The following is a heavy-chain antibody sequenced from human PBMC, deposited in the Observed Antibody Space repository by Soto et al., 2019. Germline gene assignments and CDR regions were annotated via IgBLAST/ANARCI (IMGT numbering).Heavy chain of an antibody. CDR2: ITPLGGAT. Sequence: ASVTVSCKASGFSITNYHMHLVRQAPGQGLEWMGVITPLGGATTYAQKFQGRVTMTADMSTSNVHMDLSSLRSDDTAVYYCAREIVVAISRPDSLDSWGQATMVA. J-gene: IGHJ3*02. D-gene: IGHD1-26*01. V-gene: IGHV1-46*01. CDR3: AREIVVAISRPDSLDS. CDR1: GFSITNYH.